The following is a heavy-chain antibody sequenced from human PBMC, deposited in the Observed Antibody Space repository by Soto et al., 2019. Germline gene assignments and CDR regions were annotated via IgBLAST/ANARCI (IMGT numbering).Heavy chain of an antibody. CDR1: GFTFSNYA. Sequence: DVQLLESGGALVQPGGSRRVSCAASGFTFSNYAMSWVRQSPGRGLEWVSTIGANDAGPSYADSVKGRFTISRDNSKNTLYLQMNSLRAEDTAVYYCAKDAPGSGWLSDYWGQGARVTVSS. CDR3: AKDAPGSGWLSDY. CDR2: IGANDAGP. D-gene: IGHD3-22*01. J-gene: IGHJ4*02. V-gene: IGHV3-23*01.